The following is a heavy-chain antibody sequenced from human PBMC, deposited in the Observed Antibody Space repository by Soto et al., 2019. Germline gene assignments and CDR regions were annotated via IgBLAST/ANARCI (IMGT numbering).Heavy chain of an antibody. V-gene: IGHV4-59*01. D-gene: IGHD3-10*01. CDR1: GGSISSYY. Sequence: QVQLQESGPGLVKASETLSLTCTVSGGSISSYYWNWIRQPPGKGLEWIGYVYYRGNTNYRPSLKSRVTMSVDMSKNQRSLKLTSVTAAATAVYYCARGEVVREGWFDPWGQGTLVTVSS. CDR3: ARGEVVREGWFDP. CDR2: VYYRGNT. J-gene: IGHJ5*02.